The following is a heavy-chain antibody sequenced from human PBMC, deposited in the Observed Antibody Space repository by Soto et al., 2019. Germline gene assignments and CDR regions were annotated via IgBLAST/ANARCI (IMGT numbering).Heavy chain of an antibody. CDR1: GGTFSSYA. CDR3: ASDLFRFLAIHYGMDV. D-gene: IGHD3-3*01. CDR2: IIPIFGTA. J-gene: IGHJ6*02. V-gene: IGHV1-69*12. Sequence: QVQLVQSGAEVKKPGSSVKVSCKASGGTFSSYAISWVRQAPGQGLEWMGGIIPIFGTANYAQKFQGRVTITADESTSTGYMALSSLRSKDTAVYYCASDLFRFLAIHYGMDVLGQGTTVTVSS.